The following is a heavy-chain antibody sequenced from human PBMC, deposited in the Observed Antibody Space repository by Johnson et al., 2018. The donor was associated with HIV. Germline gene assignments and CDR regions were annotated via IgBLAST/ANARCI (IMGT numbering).Heavy chain of an antibody. Sequence: VQLVESGGGAVRPGGSLRLSCVVSGFTFDDYGMSWVRQAPGKGLEWVSGINWNGGSTGYADSVKGRFTISRDNAKNSLYLQMNSLRAEDTALYYCARVSTMIVVARNDAFDIWGQGTMVTVSS. CDR3: ARVSTMIVVARNDAFDI. D-gene: IGHD3-22*01. V-gene: IGHV3-20*04. J-gene: IGHJ3*02. CDR1: GFTFDDYG. CDR2: INWNGGST.